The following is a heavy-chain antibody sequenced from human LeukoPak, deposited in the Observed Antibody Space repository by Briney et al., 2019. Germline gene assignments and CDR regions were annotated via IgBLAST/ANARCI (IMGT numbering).Heavy chain of an antibody. Sequence: ASVKVSCKASGYTFTGYYMHWVRQAPGQGLEWMGRINPNSGGTNYAQKFQGRVTMTRDTSISTAYMELSRLRSDDTAVYYCARETLVVVINGFDIWGQGTMVTVSS. CDR2: INPNSGGT. CDR1: GYTFTGYY. V-gene: IGHV1-2*06. D-gene: IGHD3-22*01. J-gene: IGHJ3*02. CDR3: ARETLVVVINGFDI.